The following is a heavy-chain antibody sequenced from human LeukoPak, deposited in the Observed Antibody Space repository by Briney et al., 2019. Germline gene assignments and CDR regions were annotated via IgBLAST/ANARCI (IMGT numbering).Heavy chain of an antibody. Sequence: SETLSLTCAVYGGSFSGYYWSWIRQPPGKGLEWIGEINHSGSTNYNPSLKSRVTISGDTSKNQFSLKLSSVTAADTAVYYCARAAGYYYYYYMDVWGKGTTVTVSS. CDR3: ARAAGYYYYYYMDV. D-gene: IGHD6-13*01. CDR2: INHSGST. V-gene: IGHV4-34*01. CDR1: GGSFSGYY. J-gene: IGHJ6*03.